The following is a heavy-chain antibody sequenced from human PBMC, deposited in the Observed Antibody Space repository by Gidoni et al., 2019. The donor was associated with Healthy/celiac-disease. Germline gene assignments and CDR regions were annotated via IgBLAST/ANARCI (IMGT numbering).Heavy chain of an antibody. CDR2: IDHSGST. CDR3: ARDGYDILTGYYKDYYYYGMDV. J-gene: IGHJ6*02. V-gene: IGHV4-38-2*02. Sequence: QVQLQESGPGLVKPSETLSLTCTVSGYSISSGYYWGWIRQPPGKGLEWIGSIDHSGSTYYNPSLKSRVTISVDTSKNQFSLKLSSVTAADTAVYYCARDGYDILTGYYKDYYYYGMDVWGQGTTVTVSS. D-gene: IGHD3-9*01. CDR1: GYSISSGYY.